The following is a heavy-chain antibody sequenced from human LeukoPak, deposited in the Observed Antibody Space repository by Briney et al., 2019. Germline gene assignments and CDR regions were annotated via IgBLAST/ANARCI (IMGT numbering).Heavy chain of an antibody. J-gene: IGHJ5*02. CDR1: GYTFTSYY. V-gene: IGHV1-46*01. CDR2: INPSGGST. D-gene: IGHD3-16*02. CDR3: ARVSSPEVILNWFDP. Sequence: GASVKVSCKASGYTFTSYYMHWVRQAPGQGLEWMGIINPSGGSTSYAQKFQGRVTMTRDTSTSTVYMELSSLRSEDTAVYYCARVSSPEVILNWFDPWGQGTLVTVSS.